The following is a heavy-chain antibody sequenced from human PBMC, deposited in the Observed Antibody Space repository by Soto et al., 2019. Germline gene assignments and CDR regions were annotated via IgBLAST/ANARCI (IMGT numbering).Heavy chain of an antibody. Sequence: SETLSLTCAVYGGSFSGYYCSWIRQPPGKGLEWIGELYDSGSINYNASLKSRVSISVDTSKNQFSLKLSSVTAADTAVYYCARGLGGVQHWGQGTLVTAPQ. CDR2: LYDSGSI. CDR3: ARGLGGVQH. V-gene: IGHV4-34*01. CDR1: GGSFSGYY. J-gene: IGHJ1*01.